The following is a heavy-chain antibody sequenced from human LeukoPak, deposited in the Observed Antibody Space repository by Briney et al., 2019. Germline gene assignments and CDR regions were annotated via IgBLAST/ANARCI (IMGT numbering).Heavy chain of an antibody. CDR3: ARGGFTYSYGSGSYYPLEH. J-gene: IGHJ4*02. D-gene: IGHD3-10*01. CDR1: GYTFPTYG. CDR2: ISVYNGNT. V-gene: IGHV1-18*01. Sequence: ASVRVSCKASGYTFPTYGITWVRQAPGQGLEWLGWISVYNGNTNYTQTLQDRVTLTTDTSTSTAYMELRSLRSDDTAVYYCARGGFTYSYGSGSYYPLEHWGQGTLVIVSS.